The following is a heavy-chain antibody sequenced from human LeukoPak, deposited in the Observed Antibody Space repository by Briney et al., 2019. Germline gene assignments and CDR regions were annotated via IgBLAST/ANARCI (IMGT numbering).Heavy chain of an antibody. J-gene: IGHJ4*02. CDR2: IYHSGST. CDR3: ASEPIIVGASTVDY. Sequence: ASETLSLTCAVSGYSISSGYYWGWIRQLPGKGLEWIGSIYHSGSTYYNPSLKSRVTISVDTSKNQFSLKLSSVTAADTAVYYCASEPIIVGASTVDYWGQGTLVTVSS. CDR1: GYSISSGYY. D-gene: IGHD1-26*01. V-gene: IGHV4-38-2*01.